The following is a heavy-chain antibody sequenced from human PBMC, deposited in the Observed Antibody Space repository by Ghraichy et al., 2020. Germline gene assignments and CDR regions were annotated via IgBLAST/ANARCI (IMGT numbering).Heavy chain of an antibody. CDR1: GFTFSGYW. J-gene: IGHJ4*02. D-gene: IGHD2/OR15-2a*01. V-gene: IGHV3-7*03. CDR3: ARANSLGY. Sequence: GESLNISCAASGFTFSGYWMSWVRQAPGKGLEWVANIKQDGSEKYYVDSVKGRFTISRDNAENSLYLQMNSLRAEDTAVYYCARANSLGYWGQGTLVTVSS. CDR2: IKQDGSEK.